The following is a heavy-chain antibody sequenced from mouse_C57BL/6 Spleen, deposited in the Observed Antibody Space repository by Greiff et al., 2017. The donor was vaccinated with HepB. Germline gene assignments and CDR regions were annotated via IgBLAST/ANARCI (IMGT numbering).Heavy chain of an antibody. CDR1: GYTFTDYY. J-gene: IGHJ3*01. CDR2: INPNNGGT. V-gene: IGHV1-26*01. D-gene: IGHD3-2*02. Sequence: VQLQQSGPELVKPGASVKISCKASGYTFTDYYMNWVKQSHGKSLEWIGDINPNNGGTSYNQKFKGKATLTVDKSSSTAYMELRSLTSEDSAVYYCALDSSGPSFAYWGQGTLVTFSA. CDR3: ALDSSGPSFAY.